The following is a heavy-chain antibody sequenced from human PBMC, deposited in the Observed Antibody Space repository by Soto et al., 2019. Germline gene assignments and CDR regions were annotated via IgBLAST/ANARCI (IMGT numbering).Heavy chain of an antibody. CDR3: AKGDRGHRVGELWPPDDGIDI. V-gene: IGHV3-23*01. CDR2: ISGSGAST. D-gene: IGHD3-10*01. J-gene: IGHJ3*02. CDR1: GFTFNIFG. Sequence: EVQLLESGGGLVQPGGSLRLSCEASGFTFNIFGLNWVRQAPGKGLEWVSAISGSGASTYYADSVKGRFSISRDNSKNTLFLHTTSLRTEDTALYHCAKGDRGHRVGELWPPDDGIDIWGQATMVTVSS.